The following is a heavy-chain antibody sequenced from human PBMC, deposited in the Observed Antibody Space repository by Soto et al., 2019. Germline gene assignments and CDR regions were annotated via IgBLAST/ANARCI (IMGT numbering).Heavy chain of an antibody. J-gene: IGHJ5*02. D-gene: IGHD2-21*02. Sequence: SVKVSCKASGGTFSRYAISWERQAPGQGLEWMGGIIPIFGTANYAQKFQGRVTITADESTSTACMELSSLRSEDTAVYYCARANRVVTAPPGRIWFDPWGQGTLVTVS. CDR3: ARANRVVTAPPGRIWFDP. CDR1: GGTFSRYA. CDR2: IIPIFGTA. V-gene: IGHV1-69*13.